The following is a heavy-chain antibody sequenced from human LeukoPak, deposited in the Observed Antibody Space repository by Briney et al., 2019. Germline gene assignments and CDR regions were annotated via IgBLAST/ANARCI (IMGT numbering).Heavy chain of an antibody. CDR3: ARSYYYGSGSYYNWFDP. V-gene: IGHV1-18*01. CDR1: GYTFTSYG. CDR2: ISAYNGNR. J-gene: IGHJ5*02. Sequence: GASVKVSCKASGYTFTSYGISWVRQAPGQGLEWMGWISAYNGNRNYAQKLQGRVTMTTDTSTSTAYMELRSLRSDDTAVYYCARSYYYGSGSYYNWFDPWGQGTLVTVSS. D-gene: IGHD3-10*01.